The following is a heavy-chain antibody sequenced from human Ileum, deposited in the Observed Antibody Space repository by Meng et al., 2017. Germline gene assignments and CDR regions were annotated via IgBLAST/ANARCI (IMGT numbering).Heavy chain of an antibody. D-gene: IGHD4-23*01. V-gene: IGHV4-4*02. J-gene: IGHJ4*02. CDR2: ISHSGSA. CDR1: SGSISSNTY. Sequence: GQVQESGPGLVRPSGTLSLTCAVSSGSISSNTYWSWVRQPPGKGLEWIGQISHSGSAYYNPSLKSRVTMSVDKSKSQFSLMLTSVTAADTAIYYCARHGGYSQDFWGQGTLVTVSS. CDR3: ARHGGYSQDF.